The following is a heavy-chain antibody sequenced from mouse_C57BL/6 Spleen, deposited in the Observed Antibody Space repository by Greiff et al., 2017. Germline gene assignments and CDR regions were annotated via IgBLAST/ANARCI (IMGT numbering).Heavy chain of an antibody. CDR2: IDPSDSYT. Sequence: VQLQQPGAELVMPGASVKLSCKASGYTFTSYWMHWVKQRPGQGLEWIGEIDPSDSYTYYNPKFKGKATLTVDKSTSTAYMQLSSLTSEDSAVYYCARRYYGSSYGDFDVWGTGTTVTVSS. D-gene: IGHD1-1*01. CDR1: GYTFTSYW. V-gene: IGHV1-69*01. J-gene: IGHJ1*03. CDR3: ARRYYGSSYGDFDV.